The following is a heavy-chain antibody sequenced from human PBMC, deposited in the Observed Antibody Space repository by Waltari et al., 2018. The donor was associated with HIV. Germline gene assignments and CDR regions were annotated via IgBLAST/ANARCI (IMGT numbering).Heavy chain of an antibody. V-gene: IGHV3-66*01. CDR3: ASIAYCGGDCYPRGMDV. CDR2: SYGGGST. CDR1: GFTVSSNY. Sequence: EVQLVESGGGLVQPGGSLRLSCAASGFTVSSNYMIWVRQAPGKGLGWVSVSYGGGSTYYADSVKGRFTISRYNSKNTLYLQMNSLRAEDTAVYYCASIAYCGGDCYPRGMDVWGQGTTVTVSS. D-gene: IGHD2-21*02. J-gene: IGHJ6*02.